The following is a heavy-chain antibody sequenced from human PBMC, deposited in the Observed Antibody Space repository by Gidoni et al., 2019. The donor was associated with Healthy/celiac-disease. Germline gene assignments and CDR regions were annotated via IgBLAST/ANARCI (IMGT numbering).Heavy chain of an antibody. D-gene: IGHD2-21*02. J-gene: IGHJ4*02. CDR2: IWYDGSNK. CDR3: ARGGDSRLDY. V-gene: IGHV3-33*01. CDR1: GFTFSSYG. Sequence: QVQLVESGGDVVQPGRSLRLSCAASGFTFSSYGMHWVRQAPGKGLEWVSVIWYDGSNKYYADSVKGRFTISRDNSKNTLYLQMNSLRAEDTAVYYCARGGDSRLDYWGQGTLVTVSS.